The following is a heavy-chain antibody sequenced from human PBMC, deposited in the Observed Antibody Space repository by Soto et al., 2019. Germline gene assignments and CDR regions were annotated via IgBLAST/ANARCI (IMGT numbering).Heavy chain of an antibody. D-gene: IGHD3-9*01. CDR1: GDSFTGYY. J-gene: IGHJ6*03. CDR2: INPNSGGT. CDR3: ARESLTRYDILTGYLGGGYYYYMDV. V-gene: IGHV1-2*04. Sequence: ASVKVSCEACGDSFTGYYMHWVRQAPGQGLEWMGWINPNSGGTNYAQKFQGWVTMTRDTSIRTAYMELSRLRSDDTAVYYCARESLTRYDILTGYLGGGYYYYMDVWGKGTTVTVSS.